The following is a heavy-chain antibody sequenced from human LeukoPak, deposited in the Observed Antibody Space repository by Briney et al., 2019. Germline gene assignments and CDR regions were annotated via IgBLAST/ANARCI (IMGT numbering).Heavy chain of an antibody. Sequence: GASVKVSCKASVGTFSRYAINWVRQAPGQGLEWMGRIIPIFGTTTYAQKFQGRVTITADKSTGTAYMELSSLRSEDTAVYYCARDLTVIVVVETKSQNWFDYWGQGTLVTVSS. CDR2: IIPIFGTT. V-gene: IGHV1-69*06. J-gene: IGHJ5*01. CDR1: VGTFSRYA. CDR3: ARDLTVIVVVETKSQNWFDY. D-gene: IGHD3-22*01.